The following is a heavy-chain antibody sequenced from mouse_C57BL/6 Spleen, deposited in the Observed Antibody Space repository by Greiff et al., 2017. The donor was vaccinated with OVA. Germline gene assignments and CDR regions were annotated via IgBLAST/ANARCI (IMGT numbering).Heavy chain of an antibody. J-gene: IGHJ1*03. Sequence: VQLQESGAELVRPGTSVKVSCKASGYAFTNYLIEWVKQRPGQGLEWIGVINPGSGGTNYNEKFKGKATLTADKSSSTAYMQLSSLTSEDSAVYFCARGGDYGYFYVWGTGPTVPASS. CDR2: INPGSGGT. CDR3: ARGGDYGYFYV. CDR1: GYAFTNYL. V-gene: IGHV1-54*01.